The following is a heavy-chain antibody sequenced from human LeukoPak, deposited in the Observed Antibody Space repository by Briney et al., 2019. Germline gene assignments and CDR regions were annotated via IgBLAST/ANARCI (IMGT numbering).Heavy chain of an antibody. V-gene: IGHV4-39*01. CDR2: IYYSGST. D-gene: IGHD5-24*01. Sequence: SETLSLTCTVSGGSISSSSYSWGWIRQPPGKGLEWIGSIYYSGSTYYNPSLKSRVTISVDTPKNQFSLKLSSVTAADTAVYYCARLSDMRDRNYYYYYGMDVWGQGTTVTVSS. J-gene: IGHJ6*02. CDR1: GGSISSSSYS. CDR3: ARLSDMRDRNYYYYYGMDV.